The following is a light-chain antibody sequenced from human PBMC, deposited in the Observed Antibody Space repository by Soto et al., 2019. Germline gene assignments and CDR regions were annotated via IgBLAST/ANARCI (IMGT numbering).Light chain of an antibody. CDR2: AAS. CDR1: QSISSY. Sequence: DIQMTQSPSSLSASVGDRVTITCRASQSISSYLNWYQQKPGKAPKLLIYAASSLKSGVPSRFSGSGSGTDFTLTISSLQPEDFATYYCQQSYSTPGAVGGGTKVEIK. V-gene: IGKV1-39*01. J-gene: IGKJ4*01. CDR3: QQSYSTPGA.